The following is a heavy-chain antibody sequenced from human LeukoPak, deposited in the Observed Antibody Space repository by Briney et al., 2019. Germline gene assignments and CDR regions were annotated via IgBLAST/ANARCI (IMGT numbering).Heavy chain of an antibody. V-gene: IGHV3-11*01. CDR3: AKDLVGATIAYFDY. D-gene: IGHD1-26*01. J-gene: IGHJ4*02. CDR1: GFTFSDYY. CDR2: ISSSGSTI. Sequence: GGSLRLSCAASGFTFSDYYMSWIRQAPGKGLEWVSYISSSGSTIYYADSVKGRFTISRDNAKNSLYLQMNSLRAEDTAVYYCAKDLVGATIAYFDYWGQGTLVTVSS.